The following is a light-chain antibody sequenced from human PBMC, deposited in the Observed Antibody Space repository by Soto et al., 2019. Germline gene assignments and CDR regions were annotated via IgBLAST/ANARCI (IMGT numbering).Light chain of an antibody. J-gene: IGLJ1*01. CDR3: TSYAGSNNFYV. CDR2: QVT. CDR1: TRDIAGYNY. V-gene: IGLV2-14*01. Sequence: QSALTQPASVSGSLGQSITISCTGTTRDIAGYNYISWYQQLPGKAPKLMIYQVTIRPSGISNRFSGSKSGNTASLTISGLQAEDEADYYCTSYAGSNNFYVFGTGTKVTVL.